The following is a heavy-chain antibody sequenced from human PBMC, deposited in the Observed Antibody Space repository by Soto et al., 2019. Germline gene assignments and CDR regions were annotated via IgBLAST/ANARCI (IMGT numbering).Heavy chain of an antibody. CDR1: GGSIGTYY. CDR2: IYYRGNT. CDR3: ARHPGYYEILTGYTTYYFDY. V-gene: IGHV4-59*08. J-gene: IGHJ4*02. Sequence: KPSETLSLTCTVSGGSIGTYYWSWIRQPPGKGLEWIGYIYYRGNTDYNPSLKSRVTISLDTPKNQFSLKLSSVTAADTAVYYCARHPGYYEILTGYTTYYFDYWGQGFLVTVS. D-gene: IGHD3-9*01.